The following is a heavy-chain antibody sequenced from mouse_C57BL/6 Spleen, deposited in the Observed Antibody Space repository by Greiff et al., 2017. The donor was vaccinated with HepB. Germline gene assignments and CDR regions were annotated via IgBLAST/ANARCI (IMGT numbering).Heavy chain of an antibody. CDR2: INPNNGGT. D-gene: IGHD1-1*01. V-gene: IGHV1-22*01. CDR3: ARSYYGSPLFDV. J-gene: IGHJ1*03. Sequence: EVQLQQSGPELVKPGASVKMSCKASGYTFTDYNMHWVKQSHGKSLEWIGYINPNNGGTSYNQKFKGKATLTVNKSSSTAYMELRSLTSEDSAVYYCARSYYGSPLFDVWGTGTTVTVSS. CDR1: GYTFTDYN.